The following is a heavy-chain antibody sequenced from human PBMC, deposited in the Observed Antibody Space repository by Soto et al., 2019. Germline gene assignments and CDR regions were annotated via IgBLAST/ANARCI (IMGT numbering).Heavy chain of an antibody. V-gene: IGHV1-46*01. CDR1: GGTFSSYT. D-gene: IGHD2-15*01. J-gene: IGHJ4*02. Sequence: ASVKVSCKASGGTFSSYTISWVRLAPGQGLEWMGIINPSGGSTRSAQKFQDRVTMTRDTSTSTVYMELSSLTSEDTAVYYCARDPASVCSGGSCYSGHFDYWGQGTLVTVSS. CDR3: ARDPASVCSGGSCYSGHFDY. CDR2: INPSGGST.